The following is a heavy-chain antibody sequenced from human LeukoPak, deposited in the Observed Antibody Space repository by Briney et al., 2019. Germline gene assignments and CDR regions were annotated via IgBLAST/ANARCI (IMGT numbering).Heavy chain of an antibody. CDR2: ISYDGSNK. CDR1: GFTFSSYA. CDR3: ARETGSAVGSTDFDY. V-gene: IGHV3-30-3*01. J-gene: IGHJ4*02. Sequence: GGSLRLSCAASGFTFSSYAMHWVRQAPGKGLEWVAVISYDGSNKYYADSVKGRFTISRDNSKNTVYLQMNSLRAEDTAVFYCARETGSAVGSTDFDYWGQGALVTVSS. D-gene: IGHD5/OR15-5a*01.